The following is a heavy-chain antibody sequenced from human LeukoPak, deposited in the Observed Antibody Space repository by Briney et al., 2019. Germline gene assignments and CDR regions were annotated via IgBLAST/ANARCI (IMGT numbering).Heavy chain of an antibody. CDR3: ARDAIPQGYSYGHGY. V-gene: IGHV3-53*01. D-gene: IGHD5-18*01. CDR2: IYSGGST. J-gene: IGHJ4*02. CDR1: GFTVSSNY. Sequence: GGSLRLSCAASGFTVSSNYMSRVRQAPGKGLEWVSVIYSGGSTYYADSVKGRFTISRDNSKNTLYLQMNSLRDEDTAVYYCARDAIPQGYSYGHGYWGQGTLVTVSS.